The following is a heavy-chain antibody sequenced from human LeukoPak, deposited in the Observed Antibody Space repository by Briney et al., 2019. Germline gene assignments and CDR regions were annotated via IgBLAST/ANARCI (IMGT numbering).Heavy chain of an antibody. J-gene: IGHJ6*02. Sequence: SVKVSCKASGGTFSSYAISWVRQAPGQGLEWMGRIIPILGIANYAQKFQGRVTITADKSTSTAYMELSSLRSEDTAVYYCAGVRGSGSYNYYYGMDVWGQGTTVTVSS. V-gene: IGHV1-69*04. CDR1: GGTFSSYA. CDR3: AGVRGSGSYNYYYGMDV. CDR2: IIPILGIA. D-gene: IGHD3-10*01.